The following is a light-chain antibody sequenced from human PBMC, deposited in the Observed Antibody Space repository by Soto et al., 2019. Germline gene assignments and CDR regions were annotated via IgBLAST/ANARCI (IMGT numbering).Light chain of an antibody. CDR3: QQRSNWPRALT. J-gene: IGKJ4*01. CDR2: DAS. CDR1: QSVSSD. V-gene: IGKV3-11*01. Sequence: EIVLTQSPATLSLSPGERATLSCRASQSVSSDLAWYQQKPGQAPRLLIYDASNRATGIPARFSGSGSGTDFPLPISSLEPEDFAVYIFQQRSNWPRALTFGGGTKVEIK.